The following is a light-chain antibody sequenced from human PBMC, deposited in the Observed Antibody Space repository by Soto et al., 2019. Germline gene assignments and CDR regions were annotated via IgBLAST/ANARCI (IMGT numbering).Light chain of an antibody. CDR2: DAS. CDR3: QQYDNLLST. Sequence: DIQMSQSPSSLSASVGARVTITCQASQDISNYLNWYQQKPGKAPKLLIYDASNLETGVPSRFSGSGSGTDFTFTISSLQPEDIATYYCQQYDNLLSTFGGGTKVEIK. V-gene: IGKV1-33*01. CDR1: QDISNY. J-gene: IGKJ4*01.